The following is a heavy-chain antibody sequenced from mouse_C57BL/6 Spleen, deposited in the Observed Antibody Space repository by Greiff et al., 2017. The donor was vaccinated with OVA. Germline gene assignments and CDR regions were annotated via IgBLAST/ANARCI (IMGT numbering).Heavy chain of an antibody. CDR3: ARGWDGSSYYFDY. D-gene: IGHD2-3*01. CDR1: DSEVFPIAY. CDR2: ILPSIGRT. V-gene: IGHV15-2*01. Sequence: QVQLQQSGSELRSPGSSVKLSCKDFDSEVFPIAYMSWVRQKPGHGFEWIGGILPSIGRTIYGEKFEDKATLDADTLSNTAYLELNSLTSEDSAIYYCARGWDGSSYYFDYWGQGTTLTVSS. J-gene: IGHJ2*01.